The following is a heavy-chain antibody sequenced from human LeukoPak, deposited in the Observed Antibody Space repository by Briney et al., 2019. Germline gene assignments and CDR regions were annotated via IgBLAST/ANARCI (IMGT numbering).Heavy chain of an antibody. CDR1: GFTFSSYS. CDR3: ARDREGYYFDY. CDR2: ISSSSSTI. D-gene: IGHD1-26*01. J-gene: IGHJ4*02. Sequence: GGSLRLSCAASGFTFSSYSMNWVRQAPGKGLEWVSYISSSSSTIYYADSVKGRFTISRDNAKNSLYLQMNSLRAEDTAVYYCARDREGYYFDYWGQGTLVTVSS. V-gene: IGHV3-48*01.